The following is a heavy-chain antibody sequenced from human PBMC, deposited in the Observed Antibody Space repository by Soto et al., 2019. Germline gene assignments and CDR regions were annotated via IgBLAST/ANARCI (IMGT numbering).Heavy chain of an antibody. J-gene: IGHJ3*01. D-gene: IGHD3-22*01. CDR3: ASASYDSSGYYDAFDL. CDR2: IKNDGSGK. CDR1: GFTFSSYG. Sequence: PGGSLRLSCVASGFTFSSYGMSWVRQAPGKGLEWVANIKNDGSGKYYVDSVKGRFTISRDNANNSLYLQMNSLRVEDTAVYYCASASYDSSGYYDAFDLWGQGTMVTVSS. V-gene: IGHV3-7*01.